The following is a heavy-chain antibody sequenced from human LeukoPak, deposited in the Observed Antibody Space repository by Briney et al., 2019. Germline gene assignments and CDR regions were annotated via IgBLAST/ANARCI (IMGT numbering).Heavy chain of an antibody. Sequence: GGSLRLSCVASGFTFRSYTMNWVRQAPGKGLEWVSAISKSSTYIHYAYSVKGLFTISRDNNKNSLYLQMNSLRGEDTAVYYCAREVAVVVESAANTVDYWGQGTRVSVFS. CDR3: AREVAVVVESAANTVDY. V-gene: IGHV3-21*01. J-gene: IGHJ4*02. CDR1: GFTFRSYT. D-gene: IGHD2-2*01. CDR2: ISKSSTYI.